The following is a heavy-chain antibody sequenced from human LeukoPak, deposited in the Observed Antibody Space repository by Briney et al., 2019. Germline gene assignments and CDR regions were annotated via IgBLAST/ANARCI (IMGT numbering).Heavy chain of an antibody. CDR2: IKQDGSER. J-gene: IGHJ4*02. CDR1: GFSMSVYW. V-gene: IGHV3-7*01. Sequence: GSLRLSCEASGFSMSVYWMSWVRQAPGKGLEWVGNIKQDGSERNYVDSVKGRFTISRDNAKKSLYLQMNSLRAEDTAVYYCARDWGAYYHFFDYWGQGTLVTVSS. CDR3: ARDWGAYYHFFDY. D-gene: IGHD3-22*01.